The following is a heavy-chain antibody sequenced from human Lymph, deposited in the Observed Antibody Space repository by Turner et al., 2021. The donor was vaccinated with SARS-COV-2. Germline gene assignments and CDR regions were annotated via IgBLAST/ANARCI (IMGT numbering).Heavy chain of an antibody. J-gene: IGHJ6*02. CDR3: ARYASGGYFYYGMDV. V-gene: IGHV3-30*04. CDR1: GFTFSTYA. D-gene: IGHD3-10*01. CDR2: ISYDGSNK. Sequence: QVQLVDSGGGVVQPGGSLRLPCAASGFTFSTYAVYWVRPAPGKGLEWVAVISYDGSNKYYADSVKGRFTISRDNSKNTLYLQMNSLRAKDTAVYYCARYASGGYFYYGMDVWGQGTTVTVSS.